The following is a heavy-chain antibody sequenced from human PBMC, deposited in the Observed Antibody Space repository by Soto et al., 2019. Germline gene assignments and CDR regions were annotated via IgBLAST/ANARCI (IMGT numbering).Heavy chain of an antibody. D-gene: IGHD3-10*01. CDR3: ARDGVKNYYYYGMDV. Sequence: PGGSLRLSCAASGFTFSSYSMNWVRQAPGKGLEWVSYISSSSTIYYADSVKGRFTISRDNAKNSLYLQMNSLRDEDTAVYYCARDGVKNYYYYGMDVWGQGTTVTVSS. V-gene: IGHV3-48*02. J-gene: IGHJ6*02. CDR1: GFTFSSYS. CDR2: ISSSSTI.